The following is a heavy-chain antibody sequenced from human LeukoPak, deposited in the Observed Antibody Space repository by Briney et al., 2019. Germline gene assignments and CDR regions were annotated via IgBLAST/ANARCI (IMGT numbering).Heavy chain of an antibody. Sequence: PGGSLRLSCAASGFTFSSYWMSWVRQAPGKGLEWVANIKQDGSEKYYVDSVKGRFTISRDNAKNSLYLQMNSLRAEDTAVYYCARGTAMDYYYYYYMDVWGKGTTVTVSS. CDR3: ARGTAMDYYYYYYMDV. CDR1: GFTFSSYW. D-gene: IGHD5-18*01. V-gene: IGHV3-7*01. CDR2: IKQDGSEK. J-gene: IGHJ6*03.